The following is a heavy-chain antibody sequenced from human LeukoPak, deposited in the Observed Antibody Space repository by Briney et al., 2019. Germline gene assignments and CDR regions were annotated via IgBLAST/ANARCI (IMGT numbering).Heavy chain of an antibody. D-gene: IGHD6-13*01. J-gene: IGHJ4*02. CDR2: INPNSGGT. Sequence: VASVKVSCKASGYTFTGYYMHWVRQAPGQGLEWMGWINPNSGGTNYAQKFQGRVTMTRDTSISTAYMELSRLRSDDTALYYCARTLYIAAVPGGFDYWGQGTLITVSS. CDR3: ARTLYIAAVPGGFDY. CDR1: GYTFTGYY. V-gene: IGHV1-2*02.